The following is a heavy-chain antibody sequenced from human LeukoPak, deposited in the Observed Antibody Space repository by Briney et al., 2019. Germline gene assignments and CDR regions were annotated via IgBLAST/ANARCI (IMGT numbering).Heavy chain of an antibody. CDR2: IYHSGST. Sequence: PSETLSLTCAVSGGSISSSNWWGWVRQPPGKGLEWIGEIYHSGSTNYNPSLKSRVTISVDKSKNQFSLKLSSVTAADTAVYYCARDLRLRPFYYYYGMDVWGKGTTVTVSS. V-gene: IGHV4-4*02. J-gene: IGHJ6*04. CDR3: ARDLRLRPFYYYYGMDV. D-gene: IGHD4-17*01. CDR1: GGSISSSNW.